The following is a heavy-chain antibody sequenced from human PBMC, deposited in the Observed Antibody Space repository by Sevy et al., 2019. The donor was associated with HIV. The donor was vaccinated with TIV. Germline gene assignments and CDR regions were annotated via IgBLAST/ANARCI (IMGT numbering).Heavy chain of an antibody. J-gene: IGHJ4*02. CDR3: AKAGVRVGGTFDLFYFDY. V-gene: IGHV3-23*01. Sequence: GGSLRLSCAASGFTFSTYAMSWVRQAPGKGLEWVSGISGNGVTTYYGDSVKGRFTISSDNSKNTMYLKMNSLTAEDTAVYYCAKAGVRVGGTFDLFYFDYWGQGTLVTVSS. CDR1: GFTFSTYA. CDR2: ISGNGVTT. D-gene: IGHD6-19*01.